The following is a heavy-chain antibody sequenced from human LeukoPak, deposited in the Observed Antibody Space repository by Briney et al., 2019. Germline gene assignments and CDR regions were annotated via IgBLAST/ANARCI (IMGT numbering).Heavy chain of an antibody. CDR3: ARVPRQGRTIAAAPFDY. CDR1: GYTFTSYY. Sequence: ASVKVSCKASGYTFTSYYMHWVRQAPGQGLEWMGIINPSGGSTSYAQKFQGRVTMTRDTSTSTVYMELSSLRSEDTAVYYCARVPRQGRTIAAAPFDYWGQGTLVTVSS. D-gene: IGHD6-13*01. J-gene: IGHJ4*02. CDR2: INPSGGST. V-gene: IGHV1-46*01.